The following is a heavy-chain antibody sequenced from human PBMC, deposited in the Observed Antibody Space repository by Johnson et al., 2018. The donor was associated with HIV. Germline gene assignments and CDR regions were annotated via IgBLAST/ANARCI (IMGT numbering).Heavy chain of an antibody. V-gene: IGHV3-30*04. J-gene: IGHJ3*02. CDR1: GFTFSSYA. CDR3: AKESKWESRTPHDFDI. Sequence: QMQLVESGGGVVQPGRSLRLSCAASGFTFSSYAMHWVSQAPGKGLEWVAVISYDGSNKYYVDSVKGRFTISRDNSKNTLYLQMKSLRAEDTAVYYCAKESKWESRTPHDFDIWGQGTMVTVSS. CDR2: ISYDGSNK. D-gene: IGHD1-26*01.